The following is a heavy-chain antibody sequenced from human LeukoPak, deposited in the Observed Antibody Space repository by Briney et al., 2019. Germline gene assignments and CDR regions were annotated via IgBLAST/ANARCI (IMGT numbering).Heavy chain of an antibody. CDR2: ISSSSSYT. V-gene: IGHV3-11*06. Sequence: GGSLRLSCAASGFTFSDYYMSWIRQAPGKGLEWVSYISSSSSYTNYADSVKGRFTISRDNTKNSLYLQMNSLRAEDTAVYYCARAVQLWFYDYWGQGTLVTVSS. CDR1: GFTFSDYY. J-gene: IGHJ4*02. CDR3: ARAVQLWFYDY. D-gene: IGHD5-18*01.